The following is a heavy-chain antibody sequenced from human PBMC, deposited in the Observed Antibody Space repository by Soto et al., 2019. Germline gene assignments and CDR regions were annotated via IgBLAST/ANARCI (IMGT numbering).Heavy chain of an antibody. CDR1: GFTFSSYS. V-gene: IGHV3-48*01. J-gene: IGHJ5*02. CDR3: ARADDFWSGKNWFDP. CDR2: ISSSSSTI. D-gene: IGHD3-3*01. Sequence: EVQLVESGGGLVQPGGSLRLSCAASGFTFSSYSMNWVRQAPGKGLEWVSYISSSSSTIYYADSVKGRCTISRDNAKNSLYLQMNSLRAEDTAVYYCARADDFWSGKNWFDPWGQGTLVTVSS.